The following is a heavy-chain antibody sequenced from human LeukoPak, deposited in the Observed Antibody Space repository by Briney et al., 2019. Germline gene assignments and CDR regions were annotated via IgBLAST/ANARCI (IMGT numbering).Heavy chain of an antibody. J-gene: IGHJ3*02. CDR1: GGSMSSNY. Sequence: PSETLSLTCTVSGGSMSSNYWSWIRQPPGKGLEWIGYIYNSGTIYYSGSTNYNPSLLSRVTISVDTSKNQFSLKLRSVTAADTAVYYCARHLGNWNAPEAFDIWGQGTMVTVSS. CDR3: ARHLGNWNAPEAFDI. V-gene: IGHV4-59*08. D-gene: IGHD1-20*01. CDR2: IYNSGTIYYSGST.